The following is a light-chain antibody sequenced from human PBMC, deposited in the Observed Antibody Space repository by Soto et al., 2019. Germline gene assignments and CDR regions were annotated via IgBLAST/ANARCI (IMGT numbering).Light chain of an antibody. CDR3: SSYTSSSTLYV. CDR2: DVS. CDR1: SSDVGGYNY. Sequence: QSALTQPASVSGSPGQSITISCTGTSSDVGGYNYVSWYQQRPGKAPKLMIYDVSNRPSGVSNRFSGSKSGNTASLTISGLQAEDEADYYCSSYTSSSTLYVFGTGTKTTVL. V-gene: IGLV2-14*01. J-gene: IGLJ1*01.